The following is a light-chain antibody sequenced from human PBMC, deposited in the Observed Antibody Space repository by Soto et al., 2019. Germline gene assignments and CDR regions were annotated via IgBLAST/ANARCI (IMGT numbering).Light chain of an antibody. CDR1: RSDVGGYNY. Sequence: QSALTQPPSASGSPGQSVTISCTGTRSDVGGYNYVSWYQQHPGKAPKLMIYEVSKRPSGVPDRFSGSKSGNTASLTVSGLQAEDEADYYCTSYAGSNNFEVFGGGTKVTVL. V-gene: IGLV2-8*01. J-gene: IGLJ2*01. CDR2: EVS. CDR3: TSYAGSNNFEV.